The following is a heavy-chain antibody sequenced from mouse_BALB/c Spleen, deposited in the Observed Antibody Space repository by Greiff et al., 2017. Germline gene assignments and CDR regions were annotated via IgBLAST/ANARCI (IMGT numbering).Heavy chain of an antibody. D-gene: IGHD1-1*01. CDR2: IWTGGGT. CDR3: VRDRNGNYDAMDY. V-gene: IGHV2-9-2*01. CDR1: GFSLTSYD. Sequence: VQRVESGPGLVAPSQSLSITCTVSGFSLTSYDMSWIRQPPGKGLEWLGVIWTGGGTNYNSAFMSRLSISKDNSKSQVFLKMNSLQTDDTAIYYCVRDRNGNYDAMDYWGQGTSVTVSS. J-gene: IGHJ4*01.